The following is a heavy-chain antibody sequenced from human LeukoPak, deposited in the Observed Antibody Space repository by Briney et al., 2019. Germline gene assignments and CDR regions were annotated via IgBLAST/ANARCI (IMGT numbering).Heavy chain of an antibody. J-gene: IGHJ4*02. V-gene: IGHV1-18*01. D-gene: IGHD3-22*01. CDR2: ISAYNGNT. Sequence: GASVKVSCKASGYTFTSYGISWVRQAPGQGLEWMGWISAYNGNTNYAHKLQGRVTMTTDTSTSTAYMELRSLRSDDTAVYYCARGEYYYDSSGYYPNFDYWGQGTLVTVSS. CDR1: GYTFTSYG. CDR3: ARGEYYYDSSGYYPNFDY.